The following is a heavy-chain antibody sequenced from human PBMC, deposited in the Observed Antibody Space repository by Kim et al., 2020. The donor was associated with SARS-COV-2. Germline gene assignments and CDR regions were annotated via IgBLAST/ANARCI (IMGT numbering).Heavy chain of an antibody. J-gene: IGHJ6*02. CDR2: ISSSSGYI. Sequence: GGSLRLSCAASGFTFSNYSMNWVRQAPGKGLEWVSSISSSSGYIYYADSVKGRFTISRDNAKNSMYLQMNSMRAEDTAVYYCARDNIAAAGYYYYGMDVWGQGTPVTVSS. D-gene: IGHD6-13*01. V-gene: IGHV3-21*01. CDR1: GFTFSNYS. CDR3: ARDNIAAAGYYYYGMDV.